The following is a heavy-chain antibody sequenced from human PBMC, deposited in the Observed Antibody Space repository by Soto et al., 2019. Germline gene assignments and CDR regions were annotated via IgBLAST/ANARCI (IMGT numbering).Heavy chain of an antibody. Sequence: GSLRLSCAASGFTFSSYAMSWVRQAPGKGLEWVSAISGSGGGTYYADSVKGRFTISRDNSKNTLYLQMNSLRAEDTAVYYCAKKLQSVDAFDIWGQGTMVTVSS. CDR2: ISGSGGGT. CDR1: GFTFSSYA. D-gene: IGHD4-4*01. CDR3: AKKLQSVDAFDI. J-gene: IGHJ3*02. V-gene: IGHV3-23*01.